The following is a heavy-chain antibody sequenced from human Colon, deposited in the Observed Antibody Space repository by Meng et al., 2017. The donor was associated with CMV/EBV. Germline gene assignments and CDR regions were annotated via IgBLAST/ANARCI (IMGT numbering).Heavy chain of an antibody. Sequence: QRQEPDPGLVKPSDTLALTCTVSGHSISGRSYYWGWIRQPPGKGLEWIASIYYTGNDYHNPSLKSRVTISIDTSNNQFSLRLTSVTAADTAVYYCARMALHWYFDLWGRGTLVTVSS. CDR2: IYYTGND. CDR1: GHSISGRSYY. CDR3: ARMALHWYFDL. V-gene: IGHV4-39*07. J-gene: IGHJ2*01. D-gene: IGHD5-24*01.